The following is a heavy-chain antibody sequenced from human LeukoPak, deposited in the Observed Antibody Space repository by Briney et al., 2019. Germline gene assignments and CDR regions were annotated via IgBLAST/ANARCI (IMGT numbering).Heavy chain of an antibody. CDR1: GFTFSSYA. Sequence: GRSLRLSCAASGFTFSSYAMHWVRQAPGKGLEWVAVISYDGSNKYYADSVKGRFTISRDNAKNSLYLQMNSLRAEDTAVYYCAAAPNYYDSRGYYPPHFEYWGQGTLVTVAS. D-gene: IGHD3-22*01. CDR3: AAAPNYYDSRGYYPPHFEY. CDR2: ISYDGSNK. V-gene: IGHV3-30-3*01. J-gene: IGHJ4*02.